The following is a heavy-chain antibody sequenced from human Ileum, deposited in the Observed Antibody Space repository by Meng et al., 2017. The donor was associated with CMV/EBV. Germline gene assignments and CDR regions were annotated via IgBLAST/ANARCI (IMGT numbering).Heavy chain of an antibody. V-gene: IGHV3-30*02. CDR3: VRDHYGDSLDY. CDR2: IRFDGNNK. D-gene: IGHD4-17*01. Sequence: GESLKISCAASGFIFSTYAMHWVRQAPGKGLEWVTLIRFDGNNKYYGDSVKGRFTVSRDNSKNTLYLQMNTLTTDDTAVYYCVRDHYGDSLDYWGQGTLVTVSS. CDR1: GFIFSTYA. J-gene: IGHJ4*02.